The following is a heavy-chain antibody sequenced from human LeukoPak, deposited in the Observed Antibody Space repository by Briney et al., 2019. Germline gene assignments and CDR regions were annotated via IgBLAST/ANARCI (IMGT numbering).Heavy chain of an antibody. V-gene: IGHV3-48*02. CDR3: ARERGYTSGWYLDY. Sequence: GGSLRLSCAASGFTFNIYSINWVRQAPGKGLEWVSYVGPGSNTIFYADSVKGRFTISRDDAKSSLFLQMNSLRDEDTAVYYCARERGYTSGWYLDYWGQGTLVTVSS. J-gene: IGHJ4*02. CDR1: GFTFNIYS. D-gene: IGHD6-19*01. CDR2: VGPGSNTI.